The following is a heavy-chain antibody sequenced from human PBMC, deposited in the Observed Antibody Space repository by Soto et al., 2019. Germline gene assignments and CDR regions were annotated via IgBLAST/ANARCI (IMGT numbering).Heavy chain of an antibody. V-gene: IGHV3-30*18. J-gene: IGHJ6*02. CDR1: GFTFSTYG. Sequence: GGTLRLSCAASGFTFSTYGMQWVRQAPGKGLEWVAVISYDGYLKYYVDAVKGRFTVARDNSMNTLFLEMNSLRVEDTAVYFCAKDFKVSGSHYGTLNYYYGMDVWGQGTTVTVSS. CDR2: ISYDGYLK. D-gene: IGHD3-10*01. CDR3: AKDFKVSGSHYGTLNYYYGMDV.